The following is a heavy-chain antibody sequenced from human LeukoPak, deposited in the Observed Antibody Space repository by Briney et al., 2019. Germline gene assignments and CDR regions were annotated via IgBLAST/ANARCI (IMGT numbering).Heavy chain of an antibody. Sequence: GGSLRLSCAASGLTFSSYGMSWVRQAPGKGLEWVSTISGGGGNTHYADSVKGRFTISRDNSKSTLYLQMNSLKAEDTAVYYCAKDVGGLEFFDYWGQGTLVTVSS. V-gene: IGHV3-23*01. CDR1: GLTFSSYG. CDR2: ISGGGGNT. J-gene: IGHJ4*02. CDR3: AKDVGGLEFFDY. D-gene: IGHD4-23*01.